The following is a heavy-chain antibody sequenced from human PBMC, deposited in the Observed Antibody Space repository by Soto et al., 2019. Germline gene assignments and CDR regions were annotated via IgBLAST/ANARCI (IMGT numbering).Heavy chain of an antibody. Sequence: QVQLVQSGAEVKKPGSSVKVSCKASGGTFSNYAISWVRQAPGQGVEWMGGIVPIFGTTYYAQKFQGRVTMIADDSTTTAYLELSSLRSEDTAMYYCARVEAVAGIYNYHGLDVWGQGTAVSVSS. CDR2: IVPIFGTT. CDR1: GGTFSNYA. V-gene: IGHV1-69*12. D-gene: IGHD6-19*01. CDR3: ARVEAVAGIYNYHGLDV. J-gene: IGHJ6*02.